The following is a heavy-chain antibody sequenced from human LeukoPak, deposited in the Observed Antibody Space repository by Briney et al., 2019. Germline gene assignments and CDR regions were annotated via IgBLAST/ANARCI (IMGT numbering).Heavy chain of an antibody. D-gene: IGHD6-19*01. CDR2: IYHSGST. CDR1: GGSISSTNW. Sequence: SGTLSLTCAVSGGSISSTNWWSWVRQPPGKGLEWIGEIYHSGSTNYNPSLRNRVTISVDKSKNHFSLKLSSVTAADTAVYYCAGVPVIPMADPFDYWGRGTLVTVSS. V-gene: IGHV4-4*02. J-gene: IGHJ4*02. CDR3: AGVPVIPMADPFDY.